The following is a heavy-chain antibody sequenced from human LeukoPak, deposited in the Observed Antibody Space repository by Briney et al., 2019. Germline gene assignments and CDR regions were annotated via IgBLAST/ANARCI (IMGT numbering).Heavy chain of an antibody. CDR2: IYYSGST. D-gene: IGHD3-22*01. V-gene: IGHV4-39*01. CDR1: GGSISRRGYY. Sequence: PSETLSLTCTVSGGSISRRGYYWGWIRQPPGKGLEWIGSIYYSGSTYYNPSLKSRVTISVDTSKNQFSLKLSSVTAADTAVYYCASVAYYYDSSGYYPYFDYWGQGTLVTVSS. CDR3: ASVAYYYDSSGYYPYFDY. J-gene: IGHJ4*02.